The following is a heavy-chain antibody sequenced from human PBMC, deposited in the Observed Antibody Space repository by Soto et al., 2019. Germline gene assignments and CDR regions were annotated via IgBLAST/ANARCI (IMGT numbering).Heavy chain of an antibody. D-gene: IGHD6-19*01. V-gene: IGHV3-23*01. CDR3: AKDLSRAVAGLYYFDY. CDR2: ISGSGGST. J-gene: IGHJ4*02. CDR1: GFTFSSYA. Sequence: GGSLRLSCAASGFTFSSYAMSWVRQAPGEGLEWVSAISGSGGSTYYADSVKGRFTISRDNSKNTLYLQMNSLRAEDTAVYYCAKDLSRAVAGLYYFDYWGQGTLVTVSS.